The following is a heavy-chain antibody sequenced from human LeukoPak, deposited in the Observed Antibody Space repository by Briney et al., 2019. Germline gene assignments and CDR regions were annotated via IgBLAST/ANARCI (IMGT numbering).Heavy chain of an antibody. CDR1: GFTFDDYA. CDR3: ARTPEHYYYDSSGYFDY. CDR2: ISWSSGSI. V-gene: IGHV3-9*01. D-gene: IGHD3-22*01. Sequence: GGSLRLSCAASGFTFDDYAMHWVRHAPGKGLEWVSGISWSSGSIGYADSVKGRFTISRDNAKNSLYLQMNSLRAEDTALYYCARTPEHYYYDSSGYFDYWGQGTLVTVSS. J-gene: IGHJ4*02.